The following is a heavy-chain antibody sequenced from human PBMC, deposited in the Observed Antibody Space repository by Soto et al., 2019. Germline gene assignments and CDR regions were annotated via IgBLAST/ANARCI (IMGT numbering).Heavy chain of an antibody. Sequence: QVQLQESGPGLVKPSQTLSLTCTVSGGSISSGGYYWSWIRQHPGKGLEWIGYIYYSGSTYYNPSLKSRVTISVDKSKNQSSLKLSSVAAADTAVYYCAREPWGYYDSSGPTDRGNWFAPWGQGTLVTVSS. J-gene: IGHJ5*02. CDR1: GGSISSGGYY. D-gene: IGHD3-22*01. CDR3: AREPWGYYDSSGPTDRGNWFAP. CDR2: IYYSGST. V-gene: IGHV4-31*03.